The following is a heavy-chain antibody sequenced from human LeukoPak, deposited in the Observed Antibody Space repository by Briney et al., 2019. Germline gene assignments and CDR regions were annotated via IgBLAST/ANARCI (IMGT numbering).Heavy chain of an antibody. D-gene: IGHD5-24*01. CDR2: IYYSGST. J-gene: IGHJ2*01. V-gene: IGHV4-39*07. Sequence: SETLSLTCTVSGGSISSSSYYWGWIRQPPGKGLEWIGSIYYSGSTYYNPSLKSRVTISVDTSKNQFSLKLSSVTAADTAGYFCASGTREMYDLWGRGTLVTVSS. CDR3: ASGTREMYDL. CDR1: GGSISSSSYY.